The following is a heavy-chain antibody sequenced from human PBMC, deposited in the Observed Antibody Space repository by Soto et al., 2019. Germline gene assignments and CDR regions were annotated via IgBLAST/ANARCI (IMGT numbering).Heavy chain of an antibody. D-gene: IGHD4-4*01. V-gene: IGHV1-8*01. Sequence: ASVKVSCKASGYTFTSYDINWVRQATGQGLEWMGWMNPNSGNTGYAQKFQGRVTMTRNTSISKAYMELSSLRSEDTAVYYCARVAGGAGKHDYSNYVPYYYYYYMDVWGKGTTVTVSS. CDR3: ARVAGGAGKHDYSNYVPYYYYYYMDV. CDR1: GYTFTSYD. J-gene: IGHJ6*03. CDR2: MNPNSGNT.